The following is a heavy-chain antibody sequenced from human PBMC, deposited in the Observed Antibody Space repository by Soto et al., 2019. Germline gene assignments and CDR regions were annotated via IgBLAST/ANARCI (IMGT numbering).Heavy chain of an antibody. V-gene: IGHV3-21*04. CDR3: AKDAPPLLC. Sequence: GGSLRLSCAASGVTLSSYSLNWVRQAPGKGLEWVSSISSSSSYIYYADSVKGRFTISRDNSKNTLYLQMNSLRAEDTAVYYCAKDAPPLLCWGQGTLVTVSS. CDR2: ISSSSSYI. D-gene: IGHD2-2*01. J-gene: IGHJ4*02. CDR1: GVTLSSYS.